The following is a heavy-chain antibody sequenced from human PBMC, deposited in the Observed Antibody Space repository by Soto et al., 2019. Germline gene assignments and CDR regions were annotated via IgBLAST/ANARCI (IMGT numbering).Heavy chain of an antibody. CDR3: AKDFWPVYSSGQLLSGMDV. J-gene: IGHJ6*02. CDR1: GFTFSSYA. V-gene: IGHV3-23*01. Sequence: GGSLRLSCAASGFTFSSYAMSWVRQAPGKGLEWVSAISGSGGSTYYADSVKGRFTISRDNSKNTLYLQMNSLRAEDTAVYYCAKDFWPVYSSGQLLSGMDVWGQGTTVPVSS. D-gene: IGHD6-19*01. CDR2: ISGSGGST.